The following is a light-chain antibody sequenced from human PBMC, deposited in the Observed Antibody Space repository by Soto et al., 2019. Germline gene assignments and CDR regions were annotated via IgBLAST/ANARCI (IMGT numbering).Light chain of an antibody. V-gene: IGKV3D-20*02. J-gene: IGKJ5*01. CDR1: QSVSSNY. Sequence: EIVLTQSPCTLSFSPGERATLSFRASQSVSSNYLAWYQQKPGQAPRLPIYGASSRATGVPDRFSGSGSGTDFTLTINSLEPDDFAVYYCQQRDSWPITFGQGTRLEIK. CDR2: GAS. CDR3: QQRDSWPIT.